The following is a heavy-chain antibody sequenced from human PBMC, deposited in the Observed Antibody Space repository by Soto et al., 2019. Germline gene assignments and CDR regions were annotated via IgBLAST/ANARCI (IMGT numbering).Heavy chain of an antibody. CDR1: GGSFSGYY. Sequence: PSETLSLTCAVYGGSFSGYYWSWIRQPPGKGLEWIGEINHSGSTNYNPSLKSRVTISVDTSKNQFSLKLSSVTAADTAVYYCARGSRTVTTYYFDYWGHGTLVTVSS. D-gene: IGHD4-4*01. CDR3: ARGSRTVTTYYFDY. V-gene: IGHV4-34*01. CDR2: INHSGST. J-gene: IGHJ4*01.